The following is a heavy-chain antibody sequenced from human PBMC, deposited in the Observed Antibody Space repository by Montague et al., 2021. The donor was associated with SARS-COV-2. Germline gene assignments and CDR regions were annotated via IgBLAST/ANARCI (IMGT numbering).Heavy chain of an antibody. CDR3: AREGAGQQLVCDGAVDI. J-gene: IGHJ3*02. CDR2: INHSGST. Sequence: SETLSLTCAVYGGSFSGYYWSWIRQPPGKGLEWIGEINHSGSTNYNPSLKSRVTISVDTSKNQFSLKLSSVTAADTAVYYCAREGAGQQLVCDGAVDIWGIWTVVAV. CDR1: GGSFSGYY. V-gene: IGHV4-34*01. D-gene: IGHD6-13*01.